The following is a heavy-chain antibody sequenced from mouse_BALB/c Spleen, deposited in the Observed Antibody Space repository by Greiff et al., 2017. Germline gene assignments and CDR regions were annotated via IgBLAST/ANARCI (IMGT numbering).Heavy chain of an antibody. J-gene: IGHJ1*01. Sequence: VQVVESGAELARPGASVKLSCKASGYTFTSYWMQWVKQRPGQGLEWIGAIYPGDGDTRYTQKFKGKATLTADKSSSTAYMQLSSLASEDSAVYYCAREGGRDWYFDVWGAGTTVTVSS. CDR1: GYTFTSYW. V-gene: IGHV1-87*01. CDR3: AREGGRDWYFDV. D-gene: IGHD3-3*01. CDR2: IYPGDGDT.